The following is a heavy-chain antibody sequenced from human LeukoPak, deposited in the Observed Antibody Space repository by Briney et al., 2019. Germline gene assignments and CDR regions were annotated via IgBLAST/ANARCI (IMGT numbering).Heavy chain of an antibody. V-gene: IGHV4-59*01. D-gene: IGHD6-13*01. Sequence: SETLSLTCTVSGGSISSYYWSWIRQPPGKGLEWIGYIYYSGSTNYNPSLKGRVTISVDTSKNQFSLKLSSVTAADTAVYYCARSPHSSSWPSAEYFQHWGQGTLVTVSS. CDR1: GGSISSYY. CDR2: IYYSGST. J-gene: IGHJ1*01. CDR3: ARSPHSSSWPSAEYFQH.